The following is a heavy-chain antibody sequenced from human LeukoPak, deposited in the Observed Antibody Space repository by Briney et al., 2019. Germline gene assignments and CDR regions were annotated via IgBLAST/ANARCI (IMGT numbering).Heavy chain of an antibody. J-gene: IGHJ5*02. Sequence: GWSLRLSCAASGFTINTNYMSWVRQAPGKGLEWVSGIYTGNSTIYADSVRGRFTLSRDNSKNTFYLQMNSLRAEDTAVYYCVGYHSESPAPWGQGTLVTVSS. CDR2: IYTGNST. CDR3: VGYHSESPAP. CDR1: GFTINTNY. D-gene: IGHD3-10*01. V-gene: IGHV3-53*01.